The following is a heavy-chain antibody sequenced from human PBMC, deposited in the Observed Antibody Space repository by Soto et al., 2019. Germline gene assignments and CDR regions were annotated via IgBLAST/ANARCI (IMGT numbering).Heavy chain of an antibody. V-gene: IGHV3-7*03. J-gene: IGHJ6*02. CDR2: IPQEGGDG. D-gene: IGHD2-21*02. CDR3: ARDQLILPAHDFFYGSDV. CDR1: GFTFSMYS. Sequence: DVQLVESGGAVVQPGESLRLSCEVSGFTFSMYSMTWVRQAPGKGLEWVAKIPQEGGDGHYADSVKGRFTISRDNAKNSVFPQMNNLRAADTAVYYCARDQLILPAHDFFYGSDVWSQGATVTVS.